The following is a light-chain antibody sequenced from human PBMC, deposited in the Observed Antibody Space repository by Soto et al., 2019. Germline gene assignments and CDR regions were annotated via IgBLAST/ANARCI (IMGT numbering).Light chain of an antibody. V-gene: IGKV1-33*01. CDR1: QDISKY. CDR3: QQYDSFPFT. J-gene: IGKJ3*01. CDR2: DAS. Sequence: DIQMTQSPSSLSASVGDRVTITCQASQDISKYLNWYQQQPGKDPQLLIYDASNLETGVPSRFSGTGSGAYYTFTISSLHPEDFATYHCQQYDSFPFTFGPGTKVEIK.